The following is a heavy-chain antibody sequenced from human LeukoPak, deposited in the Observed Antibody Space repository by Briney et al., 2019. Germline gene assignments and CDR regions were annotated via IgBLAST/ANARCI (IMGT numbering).Heavy chain of an antibody. V-gene: IGHV4-4*09. D-gene: IGHD1-26*01. CDR2: IYTSGST. CDR3: TRTASRSYPDQGAFDI. CDR1: GGSISSYY. J-gene: IGHJ3*02. Sequence: SETLSLTCTVSGGSISSYYWSWIRQPPGKGLEWIGYIYTSGSTNYNPSLKSRVTISVDTSKNQFSLKLSSVTAADTAVYYCTRTASRSYPDQGAFDIWGQGTMVTVSS.